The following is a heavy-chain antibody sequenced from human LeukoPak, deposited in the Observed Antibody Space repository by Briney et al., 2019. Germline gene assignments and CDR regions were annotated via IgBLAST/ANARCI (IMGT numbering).Heavy chain of an antibody. CDR2: IIPIFGTA. V-gene: IGHV1-69*06. Sequence: LVKVSCKASGGTFSSYAINWVRQAPGQGLEWMGGIIPIFGTANYAQKFQGRVTITADKSASTAYMELSSLRSEDTAVYYCARFRYGSGLLAAFDIWGQGTMVTVSS. CDR3: ARFRYGSGLLAAFDI. CDR1: GGTFSSYA. J-gene: IGHJ3*02. D-gene: IGHD3-10*01.